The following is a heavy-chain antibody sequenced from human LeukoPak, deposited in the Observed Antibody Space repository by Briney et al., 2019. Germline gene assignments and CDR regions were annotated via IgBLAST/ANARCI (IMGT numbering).Heavy chain of an antibody. J-gene: IGHJ2*01. CDR1: GFTFSSYA. Sequence: KSGGSLRLSCAASGFTFSSYAMHWVRQAPGKGLEWVAVISYDGSNKYYADSVKGRFTISRDNSKNTLYLQMNSLRAEDTAVYYCARAPTIFGVVIRSGYFDLWGRGTLVTVSS. CDR3: ARAPTIFGVVIRSGYFDL. D-gene: IGHD3-3*01. V-gene: IGHV3-30-3*01. CDR2: ISYDGSNK.